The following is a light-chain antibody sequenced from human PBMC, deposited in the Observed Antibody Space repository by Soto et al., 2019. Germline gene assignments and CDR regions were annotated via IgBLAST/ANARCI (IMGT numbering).Light chain of an antibody. Sequence: DIRMTQSPPSLSASVGDKITITCRASQGINNYLAWYQQKPGGVPKLLIYAASTLQSGVSSRFSGCGSGTVFTLTINSLQPEDVGSYYCQKYNSVPRTFGQGTKVEIK. J-gene: IGKJ1*01. V-gene: IGKV1-27*01. CDR2: AAS. CDR3: QKYNSVPRT. CDR1: QGINNY.